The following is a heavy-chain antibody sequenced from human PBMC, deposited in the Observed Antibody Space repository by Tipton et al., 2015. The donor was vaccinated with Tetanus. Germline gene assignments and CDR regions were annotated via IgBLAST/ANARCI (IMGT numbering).Heavy chain of an antibody. Sequence: LRLSCTVSGGSMSTYYWSWIRQPPGKGLEWIGYVYYTGSTDYNPSLKSRVTISVDTSKSQFSLRLTTVTAADTAVYYCARSKLLWFGESLSGFDSWGQGTLVTVSA. CDR3: ARSKLLWFGESLSGFDS. J-gene: IGHJ4*02. CDR2: VYYTGST. D-gene: IGHD3-10*01. V-gene: IGHV4-59*01. CDR1: GGSMSTYY.